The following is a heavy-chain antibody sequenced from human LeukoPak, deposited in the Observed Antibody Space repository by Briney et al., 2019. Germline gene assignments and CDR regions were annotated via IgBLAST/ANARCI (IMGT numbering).Heavy chain of an antibody. Sequence: GGSLRLSCAASGFTFDDYAMHWVRQPPGKGLEWLSIISWNSGYIGYADSVKGRFTVSRDNAENSVYLQMNSLGPEDTAFYFCAKVRGTYSSGFFFDSWGQGTLVTVSS. CDR2: ISWNSGYI. CDR3: AKVRGTYSSGFFFDS. V-gene: IGHV3-9*01. D-gene: IGHD6-19*01. J-gene: IGHJ4*02. CDR1: GFTFDDYA.